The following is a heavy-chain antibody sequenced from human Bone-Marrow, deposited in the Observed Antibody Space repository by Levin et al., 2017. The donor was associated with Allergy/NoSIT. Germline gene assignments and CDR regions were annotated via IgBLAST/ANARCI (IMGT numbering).Heavy chain of an antibody. CDR1: GGSISSYY. D-gene: IGHD6-19*01. Sequence: SQTLSLTCTVSGGSISSYYWSWIRQPPGKGLEWIGYIYYSGSTNYNPSLKSRVTISVDTSKNQFSLKLSSVTAADTAVYYCARVKRQWLAEGAFDIWGQGTMVTVSS. CDR3: ARVKRQWLAEGAFDI. V-gene: IGHV4-59*01. CDR2: IYYSGST. J-gene: IGHJ3*02.